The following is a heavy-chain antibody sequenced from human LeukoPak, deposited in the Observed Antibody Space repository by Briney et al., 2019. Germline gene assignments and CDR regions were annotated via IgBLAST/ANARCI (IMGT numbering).Heavy chain of an antibody. CDR3: ARARKSGGITMIRGVKDRGWFDP. J-gene: IGHJ5*02. CDR2: IRYDGSNK. Sequence: PGVSLRLSCAASGFTFSNYGMHWVRQAPGKGLEWVAFIRYDGSNKSYADSVKGRFTISRDNSKNTLYLQMNSLRAEDTAVYYCARARKSGGITMIRGVKDRGWFDPWGQGTLVTVSS. CDR1: GFTFSNYG. V-gene: IGHV3-30*02. D-gene: IGHD3-10*01.